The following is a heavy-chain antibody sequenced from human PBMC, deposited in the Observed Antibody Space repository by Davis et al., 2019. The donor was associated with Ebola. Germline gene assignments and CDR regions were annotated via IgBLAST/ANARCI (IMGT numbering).Heavy chain of an antibody. CDR2: ISGSGGST. CDR3: AKDAVRSTSYYYYMDV. CDR1: GFTFSSYA. V-gene: IGHV3-23*01. D-gene: IGHD2-2*01. J-gene: IGHJ6*03. Sequence: GESLKISCAASGFTFSSYAMSWVRQAPGKGLEWVSAISGSGGSTYYADSVKGRFTISRDNSKNTLYLQMNSLRAEDTAVYYCAKDAVRSTSYYYYMDVWGKGITVIVSS.